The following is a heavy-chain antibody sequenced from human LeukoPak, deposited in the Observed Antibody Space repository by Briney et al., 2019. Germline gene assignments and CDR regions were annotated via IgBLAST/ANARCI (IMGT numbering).Heavy chain of an antibody. V-gene: IGHV4-61*08. Sequence: PSETLSLTCTVSGGSVSSGGYYWSWIRQPPGKGLEWIGEINHSGSTNYNPSLKSRVTISVDTSKNQFSLKLSSVTAADTAVYYCASGGGGYYFGQKEIDYWGQGTLVTVSS. CDR3: ASGGGGYYFGQKEIDY. CDR1: GGSVSSGGYY. D-gene: IGHD3-22*01. CDR2: INHSGST. J-gene: IGHJ4*02.